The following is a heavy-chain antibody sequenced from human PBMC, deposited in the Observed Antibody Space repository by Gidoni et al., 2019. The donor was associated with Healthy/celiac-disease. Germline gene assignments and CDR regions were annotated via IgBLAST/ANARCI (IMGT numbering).Heavy chain of an antibody. CDR2: IIPILGIA. D-gene: IGHD1-26*01. Sequence: QVQLVQSGAEVKKPGSSVKVSCKASGGTFSSYTISWVRQAPGQGLEWMGRIIPILGIANYAQKFQGRVTITADKSTSTAYMELSSLRSEDTAVYYCARGGGEWELLGSGGLFDYWGQGTLVTVSS. CDR3: ARGGGEWELLGSGGLFDY. V-gene: IGHV1-69*02. CDR1: GGTFSSYT. J-gene: IGHJ4*02.